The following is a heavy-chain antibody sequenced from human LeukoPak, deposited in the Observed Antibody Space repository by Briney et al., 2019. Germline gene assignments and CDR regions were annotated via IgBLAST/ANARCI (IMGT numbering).Heavy chain of an antibody. CDR1: GLTFTSCG. D-gene: IGHD6-6*01. CDR2: ISHHGIDK. J-gene: IGHJ4*02. Sequence: GGSLRLSCAASGLTFTSCGMHWVRQAPGKGLEWVAVISHHGIDKYYADSVRGRFTISRDNSKNTLYLQMNSLRAEDTALYYCVKDLSFSSSSFEFWGLGTLVTVSS. V-gene: IGHV3-30*18. CDR3: VKDLSFSSSSFEF.